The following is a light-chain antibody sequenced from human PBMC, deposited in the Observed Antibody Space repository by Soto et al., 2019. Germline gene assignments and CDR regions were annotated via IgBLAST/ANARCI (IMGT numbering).Light chain of an antibody. J-gene: IGKJ1*01. V-gene: IGKV1-5*01. CDR2: DAT. Sequence: QLTQPPSTLPPSIGVGVITPSRFSNPILDWVAWYQQNPGKAPKLLIYDATSSDSGVPSRFSGSGSETEFTLTISSLQPGDFATYYCQQYDSYSNTFGQGTRVEL. CDR1: NPILDW. CDR3: QQYDSYSNT.